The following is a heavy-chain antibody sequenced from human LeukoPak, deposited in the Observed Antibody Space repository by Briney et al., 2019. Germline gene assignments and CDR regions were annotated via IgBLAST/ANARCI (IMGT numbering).Heavy chain of an antibody. D-gene: IGHD4-17*01. Sequence: SETLSLTCSVSGGSISSGGHYWCWIRQHPGKGLEWIGYIYYSGSTYYNPSLKSRVTISVDTSKNQFSLKLSSVTAADTAVYYCASGYGDSQLWGQGTLVTVSS. CDR1: GGSISSGGHY. CDR3: ASGYGDSQL. V-gene: IGHV4-31*03. J-gene: IGHJ4*02. CDR2: IYYSGST.